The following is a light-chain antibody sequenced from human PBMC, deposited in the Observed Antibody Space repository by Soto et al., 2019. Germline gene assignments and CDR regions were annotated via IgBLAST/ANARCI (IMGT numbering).Light chain of an antibody. Sequence: EIVLTQSPANMSLSPGERANLSCMASQSMSSYLAWYQQKPGQAPRLLIYDASNRATGIPARFSGSGSGTDFTLTVSNLEPEDFAVYYCQQYSSWPLTFGGGTKVDIK. CDR1: QSMSSY. CDR2: DAS. CDR3: QQYSSWPLT. V-gene: IGKV3-11*01. J-gene: IGKJ4*01.